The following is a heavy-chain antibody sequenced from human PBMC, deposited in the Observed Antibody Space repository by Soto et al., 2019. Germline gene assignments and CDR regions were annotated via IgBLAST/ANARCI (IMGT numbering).Heavy chain of an antibody. CDR2: INPNSGGT. D-gene: IGHD3-16*02. Sequence: QVQLVQSGAEVKKPGASVKVSCKASGYTFTGYYMHWVRQAPGQGLEWMGWINPNSGGTNYAQKFQGRGTMTRHTSISTAYMELRRLRSDDTAVYYCARGLHDYVGGSYRLTEYYFDYWGQGTLVTVSS. J-gene: IGHJ4*02. CDR3: ARGLHDYVGGSYRLTEYYFDY. V-gene: IGHV1-2*02. CDR1: GYTFTGYY.